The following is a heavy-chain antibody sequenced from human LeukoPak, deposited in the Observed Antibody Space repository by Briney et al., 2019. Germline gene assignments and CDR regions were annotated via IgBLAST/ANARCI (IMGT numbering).Heavy chain of an antibody. Sequence: GGSLRLSCAASGFTFSDYYMSWIRQAPGKGLEWVSYISSSGSTIYYADSVKGRFTISRDNAKNSLYLQMNSLKTEDTAVYYCTTGPIVILPAATAHDYWGQGTLVTVSS. CDR2: ISSSGSTI. CDR1: GFTFSDYY. J-gene: IGHJ4*02. D-gene: IGHD2-2*01. CDR3: TTGPIVILPAATAHDY. V-gene: IGHV3-11*01.